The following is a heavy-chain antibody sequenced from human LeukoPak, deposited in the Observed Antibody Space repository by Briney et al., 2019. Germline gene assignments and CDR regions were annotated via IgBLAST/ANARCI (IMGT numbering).Heavy chain of an antibody. Sequence: GGSLRLSCAASGFTFSSYSMTWVRQAPGKGLEWVSSISIISSYIYYADSVKGRFTISRDNAKNSLYLQMNSLRAEDTAVYYCARGSTYYYGSGSYFNRPEAPFDYWGQGTLVTVSS. CDR1: GFTFSSYS. CDR2: ISIISSYI. CDR3: ARGSTYYYGSGSYFNRPEAPFDY. J-gene: IGHJ4*02. D-gene: IGHD3-10*01. V-gene: IGHV3-21*01.